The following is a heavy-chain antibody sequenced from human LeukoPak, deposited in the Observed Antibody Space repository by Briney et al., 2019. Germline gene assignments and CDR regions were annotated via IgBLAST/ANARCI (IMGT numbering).Heavy chain of an antibody. Sequence: SVKVSCKASGGTFSSYAISWVRQAPGQGLEWMGGIIPIFGTANYAQKFQGRVTITTDESTSTAYMELSSLRSEHTAVYYCARGLSVSSSARSPYYYYMDVWGKGTTVTVSS. CDR2: IIPIFGTA. D-gene: IGHD6-13*01. CDR3: ARGLSVSSSARSPYYYYMDV. V-gene: IGHV1-69*05. J-gene: IGHJ6*03. CDR1: GGTFSSYA.